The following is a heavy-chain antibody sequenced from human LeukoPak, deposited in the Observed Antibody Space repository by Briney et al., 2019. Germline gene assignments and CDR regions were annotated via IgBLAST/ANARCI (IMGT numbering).Heavy chain of an antibody. CDR3: ARGSGSYYYYYMDV. V-gene: IGHV4-4*07. CDR2: IYTSGTT. Sequence: KPSETLSLTCTVSGGSISSYYWSWIRQPAGKGLEWIGRIYTSGTTNYNPSLKSRVTMSVDTSKNQFSLNLSSVTAADTAVYYRARGSGSYYYYYMDVWGKGTTVTVSS. CDR1: GGSISSYY. J-gene: IGHJ6*03.